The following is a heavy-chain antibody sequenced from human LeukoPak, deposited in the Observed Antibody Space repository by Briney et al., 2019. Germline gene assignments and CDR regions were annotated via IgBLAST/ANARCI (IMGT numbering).Heavy chain of an antibody. CDR2: IYTSGST. D-gene: IGHD4-17*01. Sequence: PPETLSLTCTVSGGSISSGSYYWSWIRQPAGKGLEWIGRIYTSGSTNYNPSLKSRVTISVDTSKNQFSLKLSSVTAADTAVYYCARDWGFDYGDYVHYYYMDVWGKGTTVTVSS. CDR1: GGSISSGSYY. J-gene: IGHJ6*03. CDR3: ARDWGFDYGDYVHYYYMDV. V-gene: IGHV4-61*02.